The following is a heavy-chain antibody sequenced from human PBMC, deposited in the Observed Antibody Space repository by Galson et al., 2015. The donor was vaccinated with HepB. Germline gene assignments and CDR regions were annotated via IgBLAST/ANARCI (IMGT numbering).Heavy chain of an antibody. CDR1: RFTFSSYG. CDR2: IWFDGSNQ. D-gene: IGHD5-12*01. Sequence: LRLSCAASRFTFSSYGMHWVRQAPGKGLEWVALIWFDGSNQYYSDSVKGRFTVSRDNSKNILYLQMNSLRVEDTAVYYCAKVSGYDYYYNYGMDVWGQGTTVTVSS. CDR3: AKVSGYDYYYNYGMDV. J-gene: IGHJ6*02. V-gene: IGHV3-33*06.